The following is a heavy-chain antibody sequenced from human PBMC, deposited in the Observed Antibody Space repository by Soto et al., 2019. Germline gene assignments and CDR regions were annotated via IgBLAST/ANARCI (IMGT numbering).Heavy chain of an antibody. V-gene: IGHV1-3*01. CDR3: AREENYYDSSGYWGS. Sequence: ASVKVSCKASGYTFTSYAMHWVRQAPGQRLEWMGWINAGNGNTKYSQKFQGRVTITRDTSASTAYMELSSLRSEDTAVYYCAREENYYDSSGYWGSWGQGTLVTVSS. CDR1: GYTFTSYA. CDR2: INAGNGNT. D-gene: IGHD3-22*01. J-gene: IGHJ4*02.